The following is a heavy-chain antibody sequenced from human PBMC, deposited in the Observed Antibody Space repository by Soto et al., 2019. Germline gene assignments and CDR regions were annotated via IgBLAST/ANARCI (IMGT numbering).Heavy chain of an antibody. CDR3: VRNAERGYYFDY. J-gene: IGHJ4*02. Sequence: QVRLQESGPGLVKPSETLSLTCAVSGGSVTTNNWWSWVHQPPGEGLDYIGEIHHSGTTHYNPSLKSRVTISVDKSKSQFSLRLNSVTDADTAVYYCVRNAERGYYFDYWGQGTLVTVSS. V-gene: IGHV4-4*02. CDR1: GGSVTTNNW. CDR2: IHHSGTT. D-gene: IGHD1-1*01.